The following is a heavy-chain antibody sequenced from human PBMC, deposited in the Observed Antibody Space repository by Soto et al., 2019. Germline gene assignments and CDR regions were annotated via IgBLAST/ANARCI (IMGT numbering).Heavy chain of an antibody. CDR1: GYSFTSYY. J-gene: IGHJ1*01. CDR2: IDPSGGSP. D-gene: IGHD4-4*01. CDR3: ARVRSGGNYVYFRS. V-gene: IGHV1-46*01. Sequence: QVQLVQSGAEVTMPGASVKVSCKASGYSFTSYYIHWARHSPGQGLEWMGIIDPSGGSPNNAKKFKSRITMPSVTSTSTVYMELSRLTSEDTSVYYWARVRSGGNYVYFRSWGQGTLVTVSS.